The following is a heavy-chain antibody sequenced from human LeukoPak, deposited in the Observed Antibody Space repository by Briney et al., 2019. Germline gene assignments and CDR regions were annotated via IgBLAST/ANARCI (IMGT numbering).Heavy chain of an antibody. V-gene: IGHV5-51*01. CDR2: IYPGDSDA. CDR3: ARRKRDAPPYYYYYMDV. J-gene: IGHJ6*03. CDR1: GYSFTSYC. D-gene: IGHD1-14*01. Sequence: GESLKISCKGSGYSFTSYCIGWVRQMPGKGLEWMGIIYPGDSDARYSPSLQGQVTISADKSISTAYLQWSSLKASDTAMYYCARRKRDAPPYYYYYMDVWGKGTTVTVSS.